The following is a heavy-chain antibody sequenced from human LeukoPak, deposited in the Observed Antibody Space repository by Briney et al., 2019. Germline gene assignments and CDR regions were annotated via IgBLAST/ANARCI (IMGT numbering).Heavy chain of an antibody. J-gene: IGHJ4*02. CDR3: ARADYGAPFDY. V-gene: IGHV4-59*01. CDR2: ISYSGST. D-gene: IGHD4-17*01. Sequence: SETLSLTCTVSGGSISGYYWSWIRQPPGKGLEWIGYISYSGSTYYNPSLKSRVTISVDTSKNQFSLRLSSVTAADTAVYYCARADYGAPFDYWGQGTLVTVSS. CDR1: GGSISGYY.